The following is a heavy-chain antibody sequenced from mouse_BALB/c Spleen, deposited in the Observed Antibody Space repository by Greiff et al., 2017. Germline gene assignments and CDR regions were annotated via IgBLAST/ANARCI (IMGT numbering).Heavy chain of an antibody. D-gene: IGHD2-10*02. Sequence: EVQRVESGPGLVKPSQSLSLTCTVTGYSITSDYAWNWIRQFPGNKLEWMGYISYSGSTSYNPSLKSRISITRDTSKNQFFLQLNSVTTEDTATYYCARAGYGNYVGYWGQGTTLTVSS. J-gene: IGHJ2*01. V-gene: IGHV3-2*02. CDR1: GYSITSDYA. CDR2: ISYSGST. CDR3: ARAGYGNYVGY.